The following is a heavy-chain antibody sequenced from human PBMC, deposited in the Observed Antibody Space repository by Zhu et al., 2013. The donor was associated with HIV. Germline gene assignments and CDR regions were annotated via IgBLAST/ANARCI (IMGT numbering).Heavy chain of an antibody. CDR2: INPKNGGT. V-gene: IGHV1-2*02. D-gene: IGHD6-13*01. J-gene: IGHJ4*02. CDR1: GHNFNAYH. CDR3: ARDLSGSFHYFDY. Sequence: QVQLVQSGAEVKKPGASVKVSCKASGHNFNAYHIHWIRQAPGQGLEWMGWINPKNGGTNYPQSFQGRVTMTRDMSTTTVYMDLNSLRSDDTAVYYCARDLSGSFHYFDYWGQGTLVTVSS.